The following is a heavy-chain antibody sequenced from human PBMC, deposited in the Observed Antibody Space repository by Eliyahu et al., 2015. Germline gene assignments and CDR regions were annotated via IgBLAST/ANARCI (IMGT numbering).Heavy chain of an antibody. CDR3: SRDFPTYCGGDCPDY. CDR1: GFTFSNYA. D-gene: IGHD2-21*01. J-gene: IGHJ4*02. V-gene: IGHV3-30-3*01. Sequence: QVHLVESGGGXVQPGRXLXXSCAASGFTFSNYAMHWVRQAPGKGLEWVAGISYDGSNKYYADSVKGRFTISRDNSKNTLYLQVNSLRAEDTAVFYCSRDFPTYCGGDCPDYWGQGTLVTVSS. CDR2: ISYDGSNK.